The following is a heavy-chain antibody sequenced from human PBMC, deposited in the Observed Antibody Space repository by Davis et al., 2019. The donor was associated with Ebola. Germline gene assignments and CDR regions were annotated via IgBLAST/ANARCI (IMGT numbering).Heavy chain of an antibody. CDR1: GYSFTSYW. V-gene: IGHV5-51*01. CDR2: IYPGDSDT. D-gene: IGHD3-9*01. J-gene: IGHJ4*02. CDR3: ARVGYYDILTGYYPAFDY. Sequence: GESLKISCKGSGYSFTSYWISWVRQMPGKGLEWMGIIYPGDSDTRYSPSFQGQVTISADKSISTAYLQWSSLKASDTAMYYCARVGYYDILTGYYPAFDYWGQGTLVTVSS.